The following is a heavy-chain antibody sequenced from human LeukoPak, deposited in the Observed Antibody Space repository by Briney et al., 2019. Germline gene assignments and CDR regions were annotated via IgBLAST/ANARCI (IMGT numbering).Heavy chain of an antibody. Sequence: GASVKVSCKASGYTFTSYYMHWVRQAPGQGLEWMGWINPNSGGTNYAQKFQGRVTMTRDTSISTAYMELSRLRSDDTAVYYCARGIAVAGTGAAYNWFDPWGQGTLVTVSS. CDR3: ARGIAVAGTGAAYNWFDP. CDR1: GYTFTSYY. V-gene: IGHV1-2*02. J-gene: IGHJ5*02. CDR2: INPNSGGT. D-gene: IGHD6-19*01.